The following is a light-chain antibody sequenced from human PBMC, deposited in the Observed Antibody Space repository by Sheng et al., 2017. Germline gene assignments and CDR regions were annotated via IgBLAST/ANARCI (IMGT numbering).Light chain of an antibody. CDR2: GAS. J-gene: IGKJ1*01. CDR1: RNVDSN. CDR3: HQYNDWPPWT. Sequence: EIVLTQSPGTLSLSPGERATLSCRASRNVDSNLAWYQQRPGQAPRLLIYGASTRAPDIPARFSGSGSGTQFTLTISSLQSEDFAVYYCHQYNDWPPWTFGQGTKVEI. V-gene: IGKV3-15*01.